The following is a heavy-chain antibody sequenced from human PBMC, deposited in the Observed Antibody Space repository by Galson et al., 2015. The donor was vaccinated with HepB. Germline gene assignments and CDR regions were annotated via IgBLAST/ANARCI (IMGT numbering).Heavy chain of an antibody. Sequence: ETLSLTCTVSGGSISSFYWSWIRQPPGKGLEWIGYIYYSGSTNYNPSLKSRVTISVDTSKNQFSLKLSSVTAADTAVYYCARESGTGDHSFSFDYWGQGTLVTVSS. CDR3: ARESGTGDHSFSFDY. CDR2: IYYSGST. D-gene: IGHD4-17*01. CDR1: GGSISSFY. V-gene: IGHV4-59*01. J-gene: IGHJ4*02.